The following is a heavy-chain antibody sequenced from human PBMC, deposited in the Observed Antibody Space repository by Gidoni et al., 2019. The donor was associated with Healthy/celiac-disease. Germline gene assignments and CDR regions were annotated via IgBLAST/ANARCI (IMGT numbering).Heavy chain of an antibody. Sequence: QVQLVQSGAEVKKPGSSVKVSCKASGGTFSSYALSWVRQAPGQGLEWMGRIIPILGIANYAQKFQGRVTITADKSTSTAYMELSSLRSEDTAVYYCARESFLSMATTRWYWYFDLWGRGTLVTVSS. CDR1: GGTFSSYA. J-gene: IGHJ2*01. D-gene: IGHD5-12*01. V-gene: IGHV1-69*09. CDR3: ARESFLSMATTRWYWYFDL. CDR2: IIPILGIA.